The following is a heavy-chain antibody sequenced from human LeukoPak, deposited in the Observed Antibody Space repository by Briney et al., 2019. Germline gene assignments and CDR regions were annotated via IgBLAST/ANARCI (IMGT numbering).Heavy chain of an antibody. V-gene: IGHV1-2*02. J-gene: IGHJ4*02. D-gene: IGHD3-16*02. CDR1: GYTFTGYY. CDR2: INPNSGGT. Sequence: GASVKVSCKASGYTFTGYYMHWVRQAPGQGLEWMGWINPNSGGTNYAQKFQGRVTMTRDTSISTAYMELSRLRSDDTAVYYCAREPPMITFGGVIGYWGQGTLVTVSS. CDR3: AREPPMITFGGVIGY.